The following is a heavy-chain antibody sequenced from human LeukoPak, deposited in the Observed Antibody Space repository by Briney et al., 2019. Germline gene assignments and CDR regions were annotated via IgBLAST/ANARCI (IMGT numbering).Heavy chain of an antibody. J-gene: IGHJ4*02. CDR3: ARDLGGGYERDY. Sequence: RASVKVSCKASGYTFTGYYMHWVRQAPGQGLEWMGWINPNSGGTNYAQKFQGRVTMTRDTSISTAYMELSRLRSDDTAVYYCARDLGGGYERDYWGQGTLVTVSS. CDR2: INPNSGGT. V-gene: IGHV1-2*02. D-gene: IGHD3-16*01. CDR1: GYTFTGYY.